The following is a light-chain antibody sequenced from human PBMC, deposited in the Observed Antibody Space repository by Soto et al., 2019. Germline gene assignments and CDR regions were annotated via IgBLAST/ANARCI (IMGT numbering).Light chain of an antibody. CDR3: QPYHSYSCT. J-gene: IGKJ2*02. CDR2: KAS. V-gene: IGKV1-5*03. Sequence: DIQMTQSPSTLSASVGDRVTITCRASHSISSWLAWYQQKPGKAPKLLMYKASSLESVVPSRFSGIGSGTEFTLTIRSLQPDDFATYYCQPYHSYSCTFGQGTKLEIK. CDR1: HSISSW.